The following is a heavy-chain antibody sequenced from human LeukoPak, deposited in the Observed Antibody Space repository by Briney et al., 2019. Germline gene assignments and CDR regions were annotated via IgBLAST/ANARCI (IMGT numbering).Heavy chain of an antibody. Sequence: PGGSLRLSCAASGFIFSDYYMSWIRQTPGKGLEWVSYIGSSGNTIYYEYSVNGRFTISSENDENSLYLKMNSLRAEDTAVYYCARYGVYSSSWTHFDYWGQGTLVTVSS. CDR2: IGSSGNTI. J-gene: IGHJ4*02. V-gene: IGHV3-11*01. CDR1: GFIFSDYY. D-gene: IGHD6-13*01. CDR3: ARYGVYSSSWTHFDY.